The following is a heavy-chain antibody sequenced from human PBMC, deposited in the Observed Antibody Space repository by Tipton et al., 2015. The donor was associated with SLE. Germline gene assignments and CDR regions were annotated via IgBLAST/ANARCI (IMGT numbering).Heavy chain of an antibody. CDR2: IWYDGSNK. J-gene: IGHJ6*02. CDR3: VSTVSPFYGMDV. CDR1: GLTFSVFW. Sequence: SLRLSCAASGLTFSVFWMSWVRQAPGKGLEWVAVIWYDGSNKYYADSVKGRFTISRDNSKNTLYLQMNSLRAEDTAVYYCVSTVSPFYGMDVWGQGTTVTVSS. D-gene: IGHD4-11*01. V-gene: IGHV3-33*07.